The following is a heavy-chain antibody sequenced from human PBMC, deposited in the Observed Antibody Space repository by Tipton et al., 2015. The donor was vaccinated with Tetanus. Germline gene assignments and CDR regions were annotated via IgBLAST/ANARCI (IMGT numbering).Heavy chain of an antibody. CDR1: GFTFSTYA. CDR3: GAQRTSEDF. Sequence: SLRLSCAASGFTFSTYAMSWVRQAPGKGLEWVSVISGSGAATYYADSVKGRFTISRDNSKNTLSLQMNSLRPDDTGVYYCGAQRTSEDFWGQGTLVTASS. J-gene: IGHJ4*02. D-gene: IGHD1-14*01. V-gene: IGHV3-23*01. CDR2: ISGSGAAT.